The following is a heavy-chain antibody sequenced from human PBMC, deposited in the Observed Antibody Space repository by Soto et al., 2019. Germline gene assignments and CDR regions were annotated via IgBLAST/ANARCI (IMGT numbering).Heavy chain of an antibody. V-gene: IGHV1-69*06. D-gene: IGHD2-15*01. CDR2: IIPIFGTA. Sequence: ASVKVSCKASGGTFSSYAISWVRQAPGQGLEWMGEIIPIFGTANYAQKFQGRVTITADKSTSTAYMELSSLRSEDTAVYYCARAGFLDIVVVAARGDYYYYYGMDVWGQGTTVTVSS. J-gene: IGHJ6*02. CDR3: ARAGFLDIVVVAARGDYYYYYGMDV. CDR1: GGTFSSYA.